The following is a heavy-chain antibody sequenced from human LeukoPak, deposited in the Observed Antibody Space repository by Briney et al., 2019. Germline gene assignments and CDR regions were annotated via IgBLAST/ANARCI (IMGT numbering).Heavy chain of an antibody. CDR3: ARDPYNGAYSEGYYYYYMDV. V-gene: IGHV3-30*03. D-gene: IGHD1-1*01. CDR1: GFTFNSYW. J-gene: IGHJ6*03. CDR2: ISYDGSNK. Sequence: GGSLRLSCAASGFTFNSYWMHWVRQAPGKGLEWVAVISYDGSNKYYADSVKGRFTISRDNAKNSLYLQMNSLRVEDTAISYCARDPYNGAYSEGYYYYYMDVWGKGTTVTVSS.